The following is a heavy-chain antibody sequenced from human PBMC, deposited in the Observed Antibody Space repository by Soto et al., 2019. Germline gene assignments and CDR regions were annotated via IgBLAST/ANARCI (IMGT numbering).Heavy chain of an antibody. Sequence: QVQLVQSGAEVKKLGASVKVSCKASGYTFIGFYMHWVRQAPGQGLEWMGFINPNNGVTKYAQKFQGRVTMTRDTSISTAYMEVSRLRSDDTAVYYCARGPRYGMDVWGQGTTVIVS. CDR3: ARGPRYGMDV. CDR1: GYTFIGFY. CDR2: INPNNGVT. V-gene: IGHV1-2*02. J-gene: IGHJ6*02.